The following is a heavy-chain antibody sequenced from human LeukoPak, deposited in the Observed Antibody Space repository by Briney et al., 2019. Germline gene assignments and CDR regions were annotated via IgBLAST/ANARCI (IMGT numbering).Heavy chain of an antibody. D-gene: IGHD3-10*01. J-gene: IGHJ4*02. V-gene: IGHV3-74*01. CDR1: GFTFSSYL. CDR3: ARDLQFGTGSYPLY. Sequence: PGGSLTPACAASGFTFSSYLVDCVRQAPGEGLVWVSRINNEGNILNYADSVKGRFTISRDNAKSTLYLQMNSLRVEDTAVYYCARDLQFGTGSYPLYWGQGTLVTVSS. CDR2: INNEGNIL.